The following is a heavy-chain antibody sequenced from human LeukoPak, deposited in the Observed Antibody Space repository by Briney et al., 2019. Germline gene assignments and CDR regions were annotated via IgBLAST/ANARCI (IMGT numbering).Heavy chain of an antibody. J-gene: IGHJ4*02. V-gene: IGHV3-53*01. CDR1: GFTVSSNY. D-gene: IGHD2-15*01. CDR2: ISVSGNT. Sequence: GGSLRLSCAASGFTVSSNYMSWVRQAPGKGLEWVSAISVSGNTYHADSVKGRFTISRDSSKSTLYLQMNSLRAEDAAVYYCAKAPVTTCSGAYCYPFDYWGQGTLVTVSS. CDR3: AKAPVTTCSGAYCYPFDY.